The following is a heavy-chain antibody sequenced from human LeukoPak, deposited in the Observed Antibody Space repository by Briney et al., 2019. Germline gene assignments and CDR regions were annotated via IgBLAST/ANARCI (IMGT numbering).Heavy chain of an antibody. CDR3: AKDYVEGVPAAISGTFDY. CDR2: ISGSGGST. CDR1: GFTFSSYA. Sequence: GGSLRLSCAASGFTFSSYAMSWVRQSPGRGLEWVSAISGSGGSTYYADSVKGRFTISRDNSKNTLYLQMNSLRAEDTAVYYCAKDYVEGVPAAISGTFDYWGQGTLVTVSS. V-gene: IGHV3-23*01. D-gene: IGHD2-2*02. J-gene: IGHJ4*02.